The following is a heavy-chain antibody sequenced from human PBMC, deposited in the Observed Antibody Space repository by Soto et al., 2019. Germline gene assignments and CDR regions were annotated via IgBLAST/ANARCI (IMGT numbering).Heavy chain of an antibody. D-gene: IGHD6-13*01. CDR1: GFTFSRYE. CDR2: ISTSGSTI. J-gene: IGHJ4*02. V-gene: IGHV3-48*03. CDR3: ARELAAAGSFDY. Sequence: GGSLRLSCAASGFTFSRYEMNWVRQAPGKGLEWISYISTSGSTIYYADSVKGRFTISRDNAKNSLYLRMNSLRAEDTAVYYCARELAAAGSFDYWGQGTLVTVSS.